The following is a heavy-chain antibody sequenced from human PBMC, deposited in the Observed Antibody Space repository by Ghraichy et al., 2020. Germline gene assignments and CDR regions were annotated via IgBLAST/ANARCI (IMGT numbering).Heavy chain of an antibody. D-gene: IGHD2-21*01. CDR2: ISSSSSYI. CDR3: ARDPHCGGDCYNDAFDI. V-gene: IGHV3-21*01. Sequence: GGSLRLSCAASGFTFSSYSMNWVRQAPGKGLEWVSSISSSSSYIYYADSVKGRFTISRDNAKNSLYLQMNSLRAEDTAVYYCARDPHCGGDCYNDAFDIWGQGTMVTVSS. J-gene: IGHJ3*02. CDR1: GFTFSSYS.